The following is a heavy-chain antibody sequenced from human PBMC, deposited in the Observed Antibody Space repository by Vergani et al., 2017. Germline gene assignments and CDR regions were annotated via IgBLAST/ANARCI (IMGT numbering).Heavy chain of an antibody. Sequence: QVQLQQWGGGLLKPSETLSLTCVVNGGSSTSYHWTWIRQSPGEGLEWVGDIDHTGRPDYTPSLKSRITMSVGKSRIQFYLTMNSVTATDTAIYFCERVDTETNGDLYYYDWMDVWGQGTAVTVS. CDR1: GGSSTSYH. CDR2: IDHTGRP. J-gene: IGHJ6*02. D-gene: IGHD5-18*01. CDR3: ERVDTETNGDLYYYDWMDV. V-gene: IGHV4-34*01.